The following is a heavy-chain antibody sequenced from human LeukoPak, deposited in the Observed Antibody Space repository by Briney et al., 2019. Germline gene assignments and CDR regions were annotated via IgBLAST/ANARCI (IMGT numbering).Heavy chain of an antibody. CDR2: MNPKSGNT. Sequence: ASVKVSCKASGGTFSSYAINWVRQATGQGLEWMGWMNPKSGNTDYAQKFQGRVTMTRSTSVSTAYMELSSLRSEDTAVYYCARGSTVDTVATPLKYWGQGTLVTVSS. CDR1: GGTFSSYA. J-gene: IGHJ4*02. CDR3: ARGSTVDTVATPLKY. D-gene: IGHD5-12*01. V-gene: IGHV1-8*02.